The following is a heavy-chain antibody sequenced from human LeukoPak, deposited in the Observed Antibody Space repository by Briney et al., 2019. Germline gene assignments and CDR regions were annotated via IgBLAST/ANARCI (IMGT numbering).Heavy chain of an antibody. D-gene: IGHD1-26*01. CDR3: ATIRNSGSYLFDY. Sequence: SETLSLTCAVSGGSISSGGYSWSWIRQPPGKGLEWIGYIYHSGSTNYNPSLKSRVTMSVDTSKNQFSLKLSSVTAADTAVYYCATIRNSGSYLFDYWGQGTLVTVSS. CDR2: IYHSGST. V-gene: IGHV4-30-2*02. J-gene: IGHJ4*02. CDR1: GGSISSGGYS.